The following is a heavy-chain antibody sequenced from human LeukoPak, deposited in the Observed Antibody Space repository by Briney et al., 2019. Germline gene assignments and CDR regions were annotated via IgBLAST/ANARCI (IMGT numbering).Heavy chain of an antibody. Sequence: SVKVSCKASGGTFIIYAISWVRQAPGQGLEWMGGIIPIFGTANYAQKFQGRVTITADESTSTAYMELSSLRSEDTAVYYCARDRGEYCGGDCYDWYFDLWGRGTLVTVSS. CDR3: ARDRGEYCGGDCYDWYFDL. D-gene: IGHD2-21*02. J-gene: IGHJ2*01. CDR1: GGTFIIYA. CDR2: IIPIFGTA. V-gene: IGHV1-69*13.